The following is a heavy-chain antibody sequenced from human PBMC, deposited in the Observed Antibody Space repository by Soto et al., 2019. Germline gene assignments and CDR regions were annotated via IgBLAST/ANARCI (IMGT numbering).Heavy chain of an antibody. CDR2: IYHSGST. CDR1: GGSISSGGYS. J-gene: IGHJ5*02. V-gene: IGHV4-30-2*01. CDR3: ARVPGP. Sequence: QLQLQESGSGLVKPSQTLSLTCAVSGGSISSGGYSWSWIRQPPGKGLEWIGYIYHSGSTYYNPSLKSQVXXTVXRSKXLXSLXXXSVXXANTAVYYCARVPGPWGQGTLVTVSS.